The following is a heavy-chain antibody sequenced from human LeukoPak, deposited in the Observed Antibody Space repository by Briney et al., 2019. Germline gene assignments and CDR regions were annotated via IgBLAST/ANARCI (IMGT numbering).Heavy chain of an antibody. D-gene: IGHD3/OR15-3a*01. CDR3: ARDLDWAFDF. CDR2: IYYSGST. CDR1: GGSISSYS. J-gene: IGHJ4*02. V-gene: IGHV4-59*01. Sequence: SETLSLTCTVSGGSISSYSWSWIRQPPRKGLEWIGYIYYSGSTYYNPSLKSRATISIDTSKNQFSLKLSSVTAADTAVYYCARDLDWAFDFWGQGTLVTVSS.